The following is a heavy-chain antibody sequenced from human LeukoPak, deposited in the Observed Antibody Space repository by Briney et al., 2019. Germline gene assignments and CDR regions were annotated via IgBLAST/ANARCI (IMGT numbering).Heavy chain of an antibody. Sequence: SQTLSLTCAVSGGSISSGGYSWSWVRQPPGEGLEWVGYIYHSGSTYYSPSLQSRVTISLDRSKNQFSLKLSSMTAADTAVHYCASGNTGYDRDSFDIWGQGTMVTVSS. V-gene: IGHV4-30-2*01. CDR3: ASGNTGYDRDSFDI. D-gene: IGHD5-12*01. CDR1: GGSISSGGYS. J-gene: IGHJ3*02. CDR2: IYHSGST.